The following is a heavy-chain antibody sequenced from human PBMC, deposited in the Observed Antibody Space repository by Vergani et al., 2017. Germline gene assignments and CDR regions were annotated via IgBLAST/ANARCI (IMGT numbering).Heavy chain of an antibody. V-gene: IGHV3-49*04. CDR2: IRNKAYGGTT. CDR1: GFSFGDYA. CDR3: SRGRGYSFGYSDY. D-gene: IGHD5-18*01. J-gene: IGHJ4*02. Sequence: EVQLVESGGGLLPPGRSLRLSCAASGFSFGDYAMTWVRQAPGKGLEWVAFIRNKAYGGTTEYAASVKGRFTISRDDSKRLAYLQLSGLKTEDTAVYFCSRGRGYSFGYSDYWGQGTLVTVSS.